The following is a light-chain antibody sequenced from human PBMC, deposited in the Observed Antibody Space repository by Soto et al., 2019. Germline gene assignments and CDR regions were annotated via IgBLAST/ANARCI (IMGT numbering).Light chain of an antibody. CDR2: DVT. CDR1: RSHVGAYNY. J-gene: IGLJ1*01. V-gene: IGLV2-11*01. Sequence: QSALTQPRSVSGSPGQSVTISCTGTRSHVGAYNYVSWYQQHPGKAPKLIIYDVTQRPSGVPDRFSGSKSGNTASLTISGLQAEDEVDYYCCSYAGTYIFVVGTGTKVTGL. CDR3: CSYAGTYIFV.